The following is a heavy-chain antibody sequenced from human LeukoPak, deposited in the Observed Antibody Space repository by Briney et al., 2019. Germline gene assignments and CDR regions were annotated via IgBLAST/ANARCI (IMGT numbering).Heavy chain of an antibody. CDR1: GGSISPYY. CDR3: ARHLPVAGDPYFDY. CDR2: IYFTGST. Sequence: SETLSLTCTVSGGSISPYYWSWIRQPPGKALEWIGYIYFTGSTSYNPSLKSRLTISLHTSNNQFSLKLRSVTAADTAVYYCARHLPVAGDPYFDYWGQGALVTVSS. V-gene: IGHV4-59*08. J-gene: IGHJ4*02. D-gene: IGHD6-19*01.